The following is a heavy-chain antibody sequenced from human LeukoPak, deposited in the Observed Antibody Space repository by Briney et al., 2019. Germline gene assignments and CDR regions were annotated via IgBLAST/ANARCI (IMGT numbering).Heavy chain of an antibody. CDR2: ISYDGSNK. D-gene: IGHD3-3*01. V-gene: IGHV3-30*04. CDR3: ARDFPPYYDFWSGYYDY. CDR1: GFTFSSYA. J-gene: IGHJ4*02. Sequence: GRSLRLSCAASGFTFSSYAMHWVRQAPGKGLEWVAVISYDGSNKYYAGSVKGRFTISRDNSKNTLYLQMNSLRAEDTAVYYCARDFPPYYDFWSGYYDYWGQGTLVTVSS.